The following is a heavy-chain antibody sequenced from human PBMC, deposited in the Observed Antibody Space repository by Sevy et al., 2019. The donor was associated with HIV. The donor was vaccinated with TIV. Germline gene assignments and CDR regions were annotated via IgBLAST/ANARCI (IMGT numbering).Heavy chain of an antibody. CDR2: IWFDGSNT. V-gene: IGHV3-33*01. J-gene: IGHJ4*01. CDR3: ARVLEFYDYGDYGPAFMPDF. D-gene: IGHD3-16*01. CDR1: GFTFSSFG. Sequence: GGSLRLSCAASGFTFSSFGMHWVRQAPGKGLEWVAVIWFDGSNTYYSDSVKGRFTISRDIAKNTLHLKMNSLRGEDMAVYYCARVLEFYDYGDYGPAFMPDFWGHGTLVTVSS.